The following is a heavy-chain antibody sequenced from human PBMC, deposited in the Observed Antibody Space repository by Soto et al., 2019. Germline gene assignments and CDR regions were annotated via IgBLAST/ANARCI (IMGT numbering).Heavy chain of an antibody. CDR1: GYTLTELS. D-gene: IGHD5-12*01. CDR2: FDPEDGET. Sequence: ASVKVSCKVSGYTLTELSMHWVRQAPGKGLEWMGGFDPEDGETIYAQKFQGRVTMTEDTSTDTAYMELSSLRSEDTAVYYCATEVATMPSYYYGMDVWGQGTTVTVSS. CDR3: ATEVATMPSYYYGMDV. J-gene: IGHJ6*02. V-gene: IGHV1-24*01.